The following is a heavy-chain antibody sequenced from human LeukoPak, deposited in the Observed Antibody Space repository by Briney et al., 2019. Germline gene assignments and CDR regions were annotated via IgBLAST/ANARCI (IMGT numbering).Heavy chain of an antibody. Sequence: PGGSLRLSCAASGFTFSSYSMNWVRQAPGKGLEWVSSISSGSSYIYYADSVKGRLTISRDNAKNSLYLQMNSLRAEDTAVYYCASRDGYNVLDYWGQGTLVTVSS. CDR1: GFTFSSYS. J-gene: IGHJ4*02. D-gene: IGHD5-24*01. V-gene: IGHV3-21*01. CDR3: ASRDGYNVLDY. CDR2: ISSGSSYI.